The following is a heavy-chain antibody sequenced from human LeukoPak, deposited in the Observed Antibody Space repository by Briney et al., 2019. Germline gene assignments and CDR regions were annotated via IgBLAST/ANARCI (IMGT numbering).Heavy chain of an antibody. D-gene: IGHD2-2*01. J-gene: IGHJ4*02. Sequence: GGSLRLSCAASGFTFSSYGMHWVRQAPGKGREWVAVIWYDGSNKYYADSVKGRFTISRDNAKNSLYLQMNSLRAEDTAVYYCARDLSRGCSSTSCSGGYWGPRTLVTVSS. CDR2: IWYDGSNK. CDR3: ARDLSRGCSSTSCSGGY. V-gene: IGHV3-33*01. CDR1: GFTFSSYG.